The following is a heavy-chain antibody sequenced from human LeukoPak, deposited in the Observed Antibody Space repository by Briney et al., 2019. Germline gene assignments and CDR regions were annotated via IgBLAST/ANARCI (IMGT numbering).Heavy chain of an antibody. CDR3: ADDDSSGHFHV. V-gene: IGHV1-69*04. Sequence: SVKLSCKASGGTFSSYAISWMRQAPGQGLEWLGRIILILGIANYAQKFQGRVTITADKSTSTAYMELSSLRSEDTAVYCCADDDSSGHFHVWGQGTLVTVSS. CDR1: GGTFSSYA. CDR2: IILILGIA. J-gene: IGHJ4*02. D-gene: IGHD3-22*01.